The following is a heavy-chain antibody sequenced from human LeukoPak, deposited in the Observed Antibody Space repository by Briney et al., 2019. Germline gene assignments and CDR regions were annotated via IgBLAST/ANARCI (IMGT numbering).Heavy chain of an antibody. CDR2: IYTSGST. CDR1: GGSISGYY. D-gene: IGHD2-2*01. J-gene: IGHJ6*03. V-gene: IGHV4-4*09. CDR3: ARHGRSSTSPPDYYYYYYMDV. Sequence: PSETLSLTCTVSGGSISGYYWSWIRQPPGKGLEWIGYIYTSGSTNYNPSLKSRVTISVDTSKNQFSLKLSSVTAADTAVYYCARHGRSSTSPPDYYYYYYMDVWGKGTTVTVSS.